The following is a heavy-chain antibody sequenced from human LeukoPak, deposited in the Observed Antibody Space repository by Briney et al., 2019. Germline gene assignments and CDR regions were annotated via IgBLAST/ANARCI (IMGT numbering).Heavy chain of an antibody. D-gene: IGHD3-22*01. CDR3: VRDLSPSDSSGIWYDVFDI. Sequence: GGSLRLPCGASGFSFSGYWMTWVRQVPGKGLEWVANINQDANKKYYVDSVKGRFTISRDNAKKSLFLDMNSLRAEDTAVYYCVRDLSPSDSSGIWYDVFDIWGQGTMVTVSS. V-gene: IGHV3-7*01. J-gene: IGHJ3*02. CDR1: GFSFSGYW. CDR2: INQDANKK.